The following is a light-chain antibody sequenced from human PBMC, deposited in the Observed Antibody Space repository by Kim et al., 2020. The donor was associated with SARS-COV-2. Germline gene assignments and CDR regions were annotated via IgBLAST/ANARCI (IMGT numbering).Light chain of an antibody. Sequence: GQSITISCTGTSSDVGNYNLVSWYQQHPGKAPKLMIYEVSKRPSGVPNRFSGSKSGNTASLTVSGLQAEDEADYYCSSYAGSNNLVFGGGTQLTVL. J-gene: IGLJ3*02. CDR1: SSDVGNYNL. CDR3: SSYAGSNNLV. V-gene: IGLV2-8*01. CDR2: EVS.